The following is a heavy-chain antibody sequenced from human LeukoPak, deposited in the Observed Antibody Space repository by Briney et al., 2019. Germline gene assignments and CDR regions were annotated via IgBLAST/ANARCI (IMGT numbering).Heavy chain of an antibody. J-gene: IGHJ6*02. D-gene: IGHD3-10*01. CDR3: ARDYGSGSYYYYGMDV. V-gene: IGHV1-46*01. CDR2: INPSGGST. CDR1: GYTFTSYY. Sequence: APVKVSCKASGYTFTSYYMHWVRQAPGQGLEWMGIINPSGGSTSYAQKFQGRVTMTRDTSTSTVYMELSSLRSEDTAVYYCARDYGSGSYYYYGMDVWGQGTTVTVSS.